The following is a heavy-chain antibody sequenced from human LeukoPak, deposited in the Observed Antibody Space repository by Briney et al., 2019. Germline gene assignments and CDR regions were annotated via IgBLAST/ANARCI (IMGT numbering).Heavy chain of an antibody. V-gene: IGHV4-30-2*01. CDR2: IYHSGST. D-gene: IGHD3-16*02. Sequence: SETLSLTCTVSGGSISSGGYYWSWIRQPPGKGLEWIGYIYHSGSTYYNPSLKSRVTISVDRSKNQFSLKLSSVTAADTAVYYCARERLNYDYVWGSYRPRMYYFDYWGQGTLVTVSS. J-gene: IGHJ4*02. CDR1: GGSISSGGYY. CDR3: ARERLNYDYVWGSYRPRMYYFDY.